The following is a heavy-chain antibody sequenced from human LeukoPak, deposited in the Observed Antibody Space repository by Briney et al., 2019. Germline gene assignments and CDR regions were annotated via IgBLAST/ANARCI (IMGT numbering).Heavy chain of an antibody. CDR3: ARHSLSRQHIVVVTAVHWYFDL. V-gene: IGHV4-34*01. D-gene: IGHD2-21*02. Sequence: SETLSLTCAVYGGSFSGYYWSWIRQPPGKGLEWIGEINHSGSTNYNPSLKSRVTISVDTSKNQFSLKLNSVTAAGTAVYYCARHSLSRQHIVVVTAVHWYFDLWGRGTLVTVSS. J-gene: IGHJ2*01. CDR1: GGSFSGYY. CDR2: INHSGST.